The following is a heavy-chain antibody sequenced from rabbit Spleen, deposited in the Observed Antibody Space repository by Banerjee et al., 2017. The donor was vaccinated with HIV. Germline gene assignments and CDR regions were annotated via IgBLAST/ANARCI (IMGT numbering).Heavy chain of an antibody. CDR2: IGSGSSGVT. J-gene: IGHJ6*01. CDR3: ARDTGSSFSTYGMDL. D-gene: IGHD8-1*01. V-gene: IGHV1S45*01. CDR1: GFSFSSGRY. Sequence: QEQLVESGGGLVKAGGSLTLTCTASGFSFSSGRYMGWVRQAPGKGLEWIACIGSGSSGVTYYASWAKSRFTISQTSSTTVTLQMTSLTVADTGTYFCARDTGSSFSTYGMDLWGPGTLVTVS.